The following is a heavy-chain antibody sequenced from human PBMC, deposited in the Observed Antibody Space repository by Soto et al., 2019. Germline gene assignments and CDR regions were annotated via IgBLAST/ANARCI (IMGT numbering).Heavy chain of an antibody. Sequence: ASVKVSCKASGYTFTSYYMHWVRQAPGQGLEWMGIINPSGGSTSYAQKFQGRVTMTRDTSTSTVYMELSSLRSEDTAVYYCARDLKEEGVILRFGPQEPYYYYGMDVWGQGTTVTVSS. CDR3: ARDLKEEGVILRFGPQEPYYYYGMDV. CDR2: INPSGGST. CDR1: GYTFTSYY. V-gene: IGHV1-46*01. J-gene: IGHJ6*02. D-gene: IGHD3-10*01.